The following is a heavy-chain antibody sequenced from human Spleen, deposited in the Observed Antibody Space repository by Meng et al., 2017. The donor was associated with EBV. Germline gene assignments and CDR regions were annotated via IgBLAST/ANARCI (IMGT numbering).Heavy chain of an antibody. CDR3: ARPFPSIVSPRLDPFGE. CDR2: VHYSGRT. J-gene: IGHJ4*02. D-gene: IGHD5/OR15-5a*01. V-gene: IGHV4-39*01. CDR1: GASSSTFYY. Sequence: QLQLQASGPGQVKPSETLSLTCTVSGASSSTFYYWAWLRQPPGRGLEWIGSVHYSGRTYYSPSLKSRITVSVDTSKNHFSLRLTSVTAADTARYYCARPFPSIVSPRLDPFGEWGQGTLVTVSS.